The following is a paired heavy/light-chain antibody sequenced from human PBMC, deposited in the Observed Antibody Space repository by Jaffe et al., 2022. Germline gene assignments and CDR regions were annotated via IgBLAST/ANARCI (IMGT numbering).Light chain of an antibody. Sequence: EIVLTQSPATLSLSPGERATLSCRASQSVSSYLAWYQQKPGQAPRLLIYDASNRATGIPARFSGSGSGTDFTLTISSLEPEDFAVYYCQQRSNWPPLYTFGQGTKLEIK. CDR3: QQRSNWPPLYT. CDR2: DAS. V-gene: IGKV3-11*01. J-gene: IGKJ2*01. CDR1: QSVSSY.
Heavy chain of an antibody. CDR3: ASGIAAAGTLNYYYYYYMDV. CDR1: GYTFTGYY. CDR2: INPNSGGT. Sequence: QVQLVQSGAEVKKPGASVKVSCKASGYTFTGYYMHWVRQAPGQGLEWMGWINPNSGGTNYAQKFQGRVTMTRDTSISTAYMELSRLRSDDTAVYYCASGIAAAGTLNYYYYYYMDVWGKGTTVTVSS. V-gene: IGHV1-2*02. J-gene: IGHJ6*03. D-gene: IGHD6-13*01.